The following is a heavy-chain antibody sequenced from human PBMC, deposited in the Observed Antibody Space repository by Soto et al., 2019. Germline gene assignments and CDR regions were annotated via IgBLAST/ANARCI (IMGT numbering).Heavy chain of an antibody. D-gene: IGHD2-2*01. V-gene: IGHV3-30-3*01. J-gene: IGHJ4*02. CDR2: ISYDGSNK. CDR3: ARDVDPAAMLDY. Sequence: PGGSLRLSCAASGFTFSSYAMHWVRQAPGKGLEWVAVISYDGSNKYYADSVKGRFTISRDNSKNTLYLQMNRLRAEDTAVYYCARDVDPAAMLDYWGQGTLVTVSS. CDR1: GFTFSSYA.